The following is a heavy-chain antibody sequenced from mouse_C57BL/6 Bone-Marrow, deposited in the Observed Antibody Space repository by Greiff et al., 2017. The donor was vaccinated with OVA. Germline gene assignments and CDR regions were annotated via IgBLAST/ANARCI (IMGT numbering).Heavy chain of an antibody. CDR1: GFTFSDYG. CDR2: ISSGSSTI. D-gene: IGHD1-1*01. Sequence: EVKVVESGGGLVKPGGSLKLSCAASGFTFSDYGMHWVRQAPEKGLEWVAYISSGSSTIYYADTVKGRFTISRDNAKNTLFLQMTSLRSEDTAMYYCARVERQLRYFDVWGTGTTVTVSS. CDR3: ARVERQLRYFDV. J-gene: IGHJ1*03. V-gene: IGHV5-17*01.